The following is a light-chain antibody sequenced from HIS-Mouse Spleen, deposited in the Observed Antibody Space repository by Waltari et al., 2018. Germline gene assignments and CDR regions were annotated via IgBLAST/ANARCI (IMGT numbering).Light chain of an antibody. Sequence: QSALTQPRSVSGSPGQSVTISCPGTSSDVGGDNYVPWYQQHPGKAPKLMIYDVSKRPSGVPDRFSGSKSGNTASLTISGLQAEDEADYYCCSYAGSYTFEVFGGGTKLTVL. CDR2: DVS. V-gene: IGLV2-11*01. J-gene: IGLJ3*02. CDR3: CSYAGSYTFEV. CDR1: SSDVGGDNY.